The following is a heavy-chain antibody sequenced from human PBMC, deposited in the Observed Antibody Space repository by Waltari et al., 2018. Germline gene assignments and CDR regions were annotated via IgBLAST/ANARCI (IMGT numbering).Heavy chain of an antibody. Sequence: QVHLQESGPGLVKPSETLSLTCTVSGGSIRSHFWIWIRQPAGKGLEWIGHIYNDGRTNSNPSLKSRVTMSVDMSNSQFSLNLSSVTAADTAVYYCGTNLYCSNGNCFQPWGQGTLVTVSS. J-gene: IGHJ5*02. CDR1: GGSIRSHF. V-gene: IGHV4-4*07. CDR2: IYNDGRT. CDR3: GTNLYCSNGNCFQP. D-gene: IGHD2-15*01.